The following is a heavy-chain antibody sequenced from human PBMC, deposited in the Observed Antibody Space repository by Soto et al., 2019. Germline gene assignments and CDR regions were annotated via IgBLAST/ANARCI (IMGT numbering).Heavy chain of an antibody. Sequence: SSETLSLTCTVSGASVSSGDYYWNWIRQPPGKGLEWIGYIYYSGNTYYNPSLKSRITISVDTSRNHFSLNLNSVTAADSALYYCATASNGDFDAFDIWGQGTMVTVSS. CDR2: IYYSGNT. CDR1: GASVSSGDYY. CDR3: ATASNGDFDAFDI. V-gene: IGHV4-30-4*01. D-gene: IGHD4-17*01. J-gene: IGHJ3*02.